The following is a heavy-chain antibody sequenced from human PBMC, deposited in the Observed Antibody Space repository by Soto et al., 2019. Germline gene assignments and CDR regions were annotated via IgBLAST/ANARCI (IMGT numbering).Heavy chain of an antibody. CDR3: ARGVYGENWFDP. D-gene: IGHD3-10*01. J-gene: IGHJ5*02. V-gene: IGHV4-31*03. CDR2: IYYSGST. Sequence: QVQLQESGPGLVKPSQTLSLPCTVSGGSISSGGYYWSWLRQHPGKGLEWIGYIYYSGSTYYNPSLKSRVTISVDTSKNQFSLKLSSVTAADTAVYYCARGVYGENWFDPWGQGTLVTVSS. CDR1: GGSISSGGYY.